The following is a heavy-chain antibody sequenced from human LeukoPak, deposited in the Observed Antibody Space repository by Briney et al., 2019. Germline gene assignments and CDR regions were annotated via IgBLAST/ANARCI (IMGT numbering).Heavy chain of an antibody. D-gene: IGHD6-13*01. CDR1: GGSLSSGSYY. CDR2: IYTSGSN. Sequence: SETLSVTCTVSGGSLSSGSYYWSWIRQPAGKGLEWIGRIYTSGSNNYNPSLKSRVTISVDTSKNQFSLKLSSVTAADTAVYYCARDPYSSSWYNSGTYWGQGTLVTVSS. J-gene: IGHJ4*02. CDR3: ARDPYSSSWYNSGTY. V-gene: IGHV4-61*02.